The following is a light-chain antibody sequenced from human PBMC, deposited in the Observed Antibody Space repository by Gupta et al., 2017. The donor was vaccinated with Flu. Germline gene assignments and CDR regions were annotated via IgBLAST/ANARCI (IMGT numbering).Light chain of an antibody. V-gene: IGLV3-1*01. J-gene: IGLJ1*01. CDR1: NLGDKY. CDR2: EDR. CDR3: QAWDSGTAV. Sequence: SYALTQPPSVSVSPGPTAIVTCSGTNLGDKYGYWYHQKPGQSPILVIFEDRKRAAGIPDLFSGSNSGNTATLTISGTKAMDEGDYYCQAWDSGTAVFGTGTKVTVL.